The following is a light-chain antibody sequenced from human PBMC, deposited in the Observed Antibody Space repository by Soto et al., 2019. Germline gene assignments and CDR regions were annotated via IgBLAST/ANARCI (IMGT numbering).Light chain of an antibody. CDR1: QSVSSD. J-gene: IGKJ4*01. Sequence: EIVMMQSPATLSVSPGERATLSCRASQSVSSDLAWYQQKPGQAPRLLIYGASTRATGIPARFSGSGSGTEFTLTISSLQSEDFAVYYCQQYNNWALVIFGGGTKVDI. CDR2: GAS. V-gene: IGKV3-15*01. CDR3: QQYNNWALVI.